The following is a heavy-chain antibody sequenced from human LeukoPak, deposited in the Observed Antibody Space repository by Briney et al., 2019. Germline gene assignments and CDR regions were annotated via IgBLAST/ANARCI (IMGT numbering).Heavy chain of an antibody. Sequence: ASVKVSCKASGYTFTDYYMHWVRQAPGQGLEWMGWINPNSGGTNYAQKFQGWVTMTRDTSISTAYMELSRLRSDDTAVYYCARGGSKINLLWFGDSFFDYWGQGTLVTVSS. CDR3: ARGGSKINLLWFGDSFFDY. CDR1: GYTFTDYY. V-gene: IGHV1-2*04. D-gene: IGHD3-10*01. CDR2: INPNSGGT. J-gene: IGHJ4*02.